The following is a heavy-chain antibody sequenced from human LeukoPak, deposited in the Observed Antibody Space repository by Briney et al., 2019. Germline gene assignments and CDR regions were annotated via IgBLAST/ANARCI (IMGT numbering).Heavy chain of an antibody. D-gene: IGHD2-2*01. CDR1: GYTVTSYY. Sequence: ASVKVSCKASGYTVTSYYMHWVRQAPGQGLEWMGIVNPSSISASYAQKFQGRVTMTRDTSTSTVGMELSSLGSDDTAVYYCASVYQHGMDVWGQGTTVTVSS. CDR2: VNPSSISA. CDR3: ASVYQHGMDV. J-gene: IGHJ6*02. V-gene: IGHV1-46*01.